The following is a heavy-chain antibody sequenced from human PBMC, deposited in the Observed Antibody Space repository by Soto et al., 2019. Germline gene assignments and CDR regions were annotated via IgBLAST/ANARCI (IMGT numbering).Heavy chain of an antibody. V-gene: IGHV1-69*06. CDR1: GGTFGSYA. CDR2: VIRIFGTP. CDR3: AKIPWTISIQEEDAI. Sequence: QVQLVQSGAEVKKPGSSVKVSCKSSGGTFGSYAISWVRQAPGQGLEWMGGVIRIFGTPHYAQKFHGRVTTTAAIPTSTAYLELSSLKSADTAVYYSAKIPWTISIQEEDAIGGQGTLVTVSS. D-gene: IGHD2-2*01. J-gene: IGHJ4*02.